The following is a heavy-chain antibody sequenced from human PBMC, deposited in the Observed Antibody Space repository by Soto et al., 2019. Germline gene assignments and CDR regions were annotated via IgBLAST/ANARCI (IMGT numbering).Heavy chain of an antibody. CDR2: INSSSSYI. CDR3: ANDKSRFVVVRNPSGMNV. V-gene: IGHV3-21*01. J-gene: IGHJ6*02. D-gene: IGHD2-2*01. Sequence: EVQLVESGGGLVKPGGSLRLSCAVSGFTFSSYSMNWVRQAPGKGLEWVSTINSSSSYIYYADSVKGRCTISRDNAKNSLYQQMNSLRAADTAVYSCANDKSRFVVVRNPSGMNVWGQGTTVT. CDR1: GFTFSSYS.